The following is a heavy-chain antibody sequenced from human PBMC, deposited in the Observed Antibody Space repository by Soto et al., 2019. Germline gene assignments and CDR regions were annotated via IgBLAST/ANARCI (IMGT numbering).Heavy chain of an antibody. Sequence: GSLGLSCADAGLTLSNAWMSWVRQAPGKGLEWVGRIKSKTDGGTTDYAAPVKGRFTISRDDSKNTLYLQMNSLKTEDTAVYYCTTDMINMIVVVTEPLDAFDIWGQGTMVTVSS. D-gene: IGHD3-22*01. CDR3: TTDMINMIVVVTEPLDAFDI. CDR2: IKSKTDGGTT. CDR1: GLTLSNAW. J-gene: IGHJ3*02. V-gene: IGHV3-15*01.